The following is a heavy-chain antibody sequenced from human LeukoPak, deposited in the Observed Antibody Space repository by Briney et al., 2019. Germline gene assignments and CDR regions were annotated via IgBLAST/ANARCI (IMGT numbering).Heavy chain of an antibody. V-gene: IGHV3-9*01. J-gene: IGHJ4*02. CDR3: ARDRGTRKYSNYPLDY. Sequence: GRSLRLSCAASGFTFDDYAMHWVRQAPGKGLEWVSGISWNSGSTGYADSVKGRFTISRDNAKNSLYLQMNSLRAEDTAVYYCARDRGTRKYSNYPLDYWGQGTLVTVSS. D-gene: IGHD4-11*01. CDR1: GFTFDDYA. CDR2: ISWNSGST.